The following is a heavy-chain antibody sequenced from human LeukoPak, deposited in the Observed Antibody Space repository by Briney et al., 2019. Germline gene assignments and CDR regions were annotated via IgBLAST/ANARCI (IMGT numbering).Heavy chain of an antibody. V-gene: IGHV3-23*01. CDR1: GFTFSTNA. J-gene: IGHJ4*02. D-gene: IGHD4-17*01. CDR2: ISGRTGST. Sequence: GGSLRLSCAASGFTFSTNAMSWVRQAPGKGLEWVSAISGRTGSTYYADSVKGRFTISRDNSKNTLYLQMNSLRVEDTAVYYCAKGHTDYGTGFDLWGQGTLVIVSS. CDR3: AKGHTDYGTGFDL.